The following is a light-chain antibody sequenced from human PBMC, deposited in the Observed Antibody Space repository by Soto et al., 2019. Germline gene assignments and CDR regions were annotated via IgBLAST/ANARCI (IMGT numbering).Light chain of an antibody. V-gene: IGKV1-5*03. Sequence: DIQMTQSPSTLSASVGDRVTITCRVSQSISGWLAWYQQKPGKAPNLLIYRASNLEGGVPSRFSGSGSGTEFTLTISSLQPDDFATYYCQQYNSCPWTFGQGTKVEIK. J-gene: IGKJ1*01. CDR1: QSISGW. CDR3: QQYNSCPWT. CDR2: RAS.